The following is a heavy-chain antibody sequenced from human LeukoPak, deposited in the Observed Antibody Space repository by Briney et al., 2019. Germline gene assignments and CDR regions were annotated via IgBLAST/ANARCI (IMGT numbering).Heavy chain of an antibody. D-gene: IGHD2-2*01. V-gene: IGHV3-21*01. CDR3: ARADCSSSTCYLRRSWFDP. CDR1: GFTLSNYD. Sequence: KSGGSLRLSCAASGFTLSNYDMSWVRQAPGKGLEWVSSIGTRSRYIYYKDSVRGRFTISRDDAKNSLYLEMNSLRAEDTAVYYCARADCSSSTCYLRRSWFDPWGQGTLVTVSS. CDR2: IGTRSRYI. J-gene: IGHJ5*02.